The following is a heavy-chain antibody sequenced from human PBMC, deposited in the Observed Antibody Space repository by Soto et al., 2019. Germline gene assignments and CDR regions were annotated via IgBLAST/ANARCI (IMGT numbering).Heavy chain of an antibody. V-gene: IGHV3-30*18. CDR3: AKDYWDIVVVPAAPTEPNNDFDI. CDR1: GFTFGSYG. CDR2: ISYDGSNK. Sequence: GGSLRLSCAASGFTFGSYGMHWVGQAPGKGLEWVAVISYDGSNKYYADSVKGRFTISRDNSKNTLYLQMNSLRAEDTAVYYCAKDYWDIVVVPAAPTEPNNDFDIWGQGTRVTVSS. D-gene: IGHD2-2*01. J-gene: IGHJ3*02.